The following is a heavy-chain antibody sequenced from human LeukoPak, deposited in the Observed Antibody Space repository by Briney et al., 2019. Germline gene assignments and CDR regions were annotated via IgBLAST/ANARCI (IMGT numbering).Heavy chain of an antibody. J-gene: IGHJ5*02. Sequence: GGSLRLSCAASGFTFSTYGMHWVRQAPGKGLEWVSGISGNSGTTYYADSVKGRFTISRDSSKNTLYLQMNSLRAEDTAVYYCARHDWFDPWGQGTLVTVSS. D-gene: IGHD3-3*01. CDR3: ARHDWFDP. CDR1: GFTFSTYG. CDR2: ISGNSGTT. V-gene: IGHV3-23*01.